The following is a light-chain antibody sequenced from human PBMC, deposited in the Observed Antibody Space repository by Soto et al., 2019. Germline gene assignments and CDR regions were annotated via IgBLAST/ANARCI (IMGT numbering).Light chain of an antibody. Sequence: HCDLTQPASVSGSPGQSITISCTGTSSDVGGYNYVSWYQQHPGKAPKLMIYEVSNRPSGVSNRFSGSKSGNTASLTISGLQAEDDVDYYCSSYTSSISLYVFVTVSMVTV. CDR3: SSYTSSISLYV. V-gene: IGLV2-14*01. CDR1: SSDVGGYNY. J-gene: IGLJ1*01. CDR2: EVS.